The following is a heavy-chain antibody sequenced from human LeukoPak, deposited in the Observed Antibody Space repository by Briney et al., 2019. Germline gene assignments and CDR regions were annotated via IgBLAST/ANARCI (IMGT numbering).Heavy chain of an antibody. J-gene: IGHJ4*02. CDR2: ISDDGRHN. CDR1: GFTFSTYA. D-gene: IGHD5-18*01. V-gene: IGHV3-30*04. CDR3: AKADMDTACFDY. Sequence: GGSLRLSCAASGFTFSTYAMNWVRQAPGKGLEWVAVISDDGRHNYYADSVKGRFTISRDNSKNTLYVQMSSLRADDTAVYYCAKADMDTACFDYWGQGTLVSVSS.